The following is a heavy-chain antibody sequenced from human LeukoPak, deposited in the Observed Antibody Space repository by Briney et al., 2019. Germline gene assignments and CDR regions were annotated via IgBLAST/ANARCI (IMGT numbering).Heavy chain of an antibody. D-gene: IGHD6-19*01. Sequence: ASVKVSCKASGHTFTSYGISWVRQAPGQGLEWMGWISGYNGNTNYAQKLQGRVSMTTDTSTTTAYMELRSLRSDDTAVYYCARDYPIAVAGIPDYWGQGTLVTVSS. CDR2: ISGYNGNT. CDR3: ARDYPIAVAGIPDY. CDR1: GHTFTSYG. V-gene: IGHV1-18*04. J-gene: IGHJ4*02.